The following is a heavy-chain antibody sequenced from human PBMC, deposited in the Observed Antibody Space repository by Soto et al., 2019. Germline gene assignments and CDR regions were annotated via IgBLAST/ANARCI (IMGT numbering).Heavy chain of an antibody. D-gene: IGHD2-21*02. V-gene: IGHV1-18*04. J-gene: IGHJ3*02. CDR2: ISAYNGNT. CDR1: GYTFTSYG. Sequence: GASVKVSCKASGYTFTSYGISWVRQAPGQGLEWMGWISAYNGNTNYAQKLQGRVTMTTDTSTSTAYMELRSLRSDDTAVYYCARDPLTAIPYSRRGAFDIWGQGTMVTV. CDR3: ARDPLTAIPYSRRGAFDI.